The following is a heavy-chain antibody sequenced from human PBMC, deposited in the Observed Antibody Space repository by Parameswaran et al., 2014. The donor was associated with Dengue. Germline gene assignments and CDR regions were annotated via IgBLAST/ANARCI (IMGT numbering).Heavy chain of an antibody. CDR3: ARGRGYSYGYSYYFDY. D-gene: IGHD5-18*01. CDR1: GGSISSGGYS. V-gene: IGHV4-30-2*01. J-gene: IGHJ4*02. CDR2: IYHSGST. Sequence: ASETLSLTCAVSGGSISSGGYSWSWIRQPPGKGLEWIGYIYHSGSTYYNPSLKSRVTISVDRSKNQFSLKLSSVTAADTAVYYCARGRGYSYGYSYYFDYWGQGTLVTVSS.